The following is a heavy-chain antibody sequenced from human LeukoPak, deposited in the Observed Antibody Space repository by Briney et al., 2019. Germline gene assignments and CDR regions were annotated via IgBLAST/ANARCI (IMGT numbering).Heavy chain of an antibody. Sequence: SETLSLTCGVSGGAITNYYWNWIRQAPGKGLEWIGRIYTSGSTNYNPSLESRVTISVDTSKNQFSLKLSSVTAADTAVYYCARDPRYCSSTSCYLGGLDPWGQGTLVTVSS. CDR3: ARDPRYCSSTSCYLGGLDP. J-gene: IGHJ5*02. D-gene: IGHD2-2*01. CDR2: IYTSGST. V-gene: IGHV4-4*07. CDR1: GGAITNYY.